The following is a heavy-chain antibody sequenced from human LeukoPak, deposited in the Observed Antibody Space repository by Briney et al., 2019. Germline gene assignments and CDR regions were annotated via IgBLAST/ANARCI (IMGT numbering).Heavy chain of an antibody. CDR2: IRSTSSTI. D-gene: IGHD2-21*01. Sequence: GGSLRLSCAASGFTFSSYAMNWVRQAPGKGLEWFSYIRSTSSTIYHADSVKGRFTISRDNAKNSLYLQMNSLRDEDTAVYYCARSYSLDYWGQGTLVTVSS. CDR3: ARSYSLDY. V-gene: IGHV3-48*02. J-gene: IGHJ4*02. CDR1: GFTFSSYA.